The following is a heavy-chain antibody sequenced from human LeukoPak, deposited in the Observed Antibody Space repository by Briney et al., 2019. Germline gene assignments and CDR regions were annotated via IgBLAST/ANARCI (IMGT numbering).Heavy chain of an antibody. J-gene: IGHJ4*02. Sequence: GGSLRLSCAASGFTVSSNYMSWVRQAPGKGLEWVANIKQDGSEKYYVDSVKGRFTISRDNAKNSLYLQMNSLRAEDTAVYYCARDRTSGVFDYWGQGTLVTVSS. CDR1: GFTVSSNY. D-gene: IGHD1-14*01. CDR3: ARDRTSGVFDY. V-gene: IGHV3-7*01. CDR2: IKQDGSEK.